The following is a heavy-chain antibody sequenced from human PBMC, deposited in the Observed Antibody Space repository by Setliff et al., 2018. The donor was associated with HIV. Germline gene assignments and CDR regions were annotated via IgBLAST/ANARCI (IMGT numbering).Heavy chain of an antibody. CDR3: ARLNSYSSSRYFQH. J-gene: IGHJ1*01. CDR2: INHSGST. CDR1: GGSFSGYY. V-gene: IGHV4-34*01. D-gene: IGHD6-13*01. Sequence: PSETLSLTCAVYGGSFSGYYWSWIRQPPGKGLEWIGEINHSGSTNYNPSLKGRVTISVDTSKNQFSLKLSSVTAADTAVYYCARLNSYSSSRYFQHWGQGTLVTVSS.